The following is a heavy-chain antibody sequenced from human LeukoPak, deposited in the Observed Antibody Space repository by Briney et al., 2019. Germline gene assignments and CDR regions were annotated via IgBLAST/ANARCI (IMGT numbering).Heavy chain of an antibody. CDR2: INTNNGNT. CDR3: ARKGCFDNCYLFDY. CDR1: GYTFSTYG. Sequence: GASVKVSCKASGYTFSTYGINWVRQAPGQGLEWMGWINTNNGNTNYAQKFQGRVTMTRDTSTSTAYLGLRSLGSDDTAVYYCARKGCFDNCYLFDYWGQGTLVTVSS. D-gene: IGHD1-20*01. V-gene: IGHV1-18*01. J-gene: IGHJ4*02.